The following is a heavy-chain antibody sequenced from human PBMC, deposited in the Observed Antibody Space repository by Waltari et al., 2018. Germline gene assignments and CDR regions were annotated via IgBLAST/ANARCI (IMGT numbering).Heavy chain of an antibody. CDR2: IKEDGSAT. CDR3: AACIEVTGAYDF. J-gene: IGHJ4*02. CDR1: GFTFSNYW. V-gene: IGHV3-7*01. Sequence: EVQLVESGGGLVQPGGSLELPSPALGFTFSNYWMSWVRQAPGRGLEWLANIKEDGSATYSVDSVKGRFTISRDNAKNSLYVQMNNLRAEDTAVYYCAACIEVTGAYDFWGQGSLVTVSS. D-gene: IGHD2-21*02.